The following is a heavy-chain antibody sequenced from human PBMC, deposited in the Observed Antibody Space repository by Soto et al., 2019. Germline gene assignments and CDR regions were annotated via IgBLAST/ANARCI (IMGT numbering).Heavy chain of an antibody. CDR1: GYTFTSYD. J-gene: IGHJ6*03. D-gene: IGHD3-9*01. V-gene: IGHV1-8*01. Sequence: ASVKVSCKASGYTFTSYDINWVRQATGQGLEWMGWMNPNSGNTGYAQKFQGRVTMTRNTSISTAYMELSSLRSEDTAVYYCARIYYYILTGYYYYYMDVWGKGTTVTVSS. CDR3: ARIYYYILTGYYYYYMDV. CDR2: MNPNSGNT.